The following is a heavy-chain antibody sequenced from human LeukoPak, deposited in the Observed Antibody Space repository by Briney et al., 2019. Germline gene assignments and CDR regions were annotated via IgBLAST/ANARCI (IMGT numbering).Heavy chain of an antibody. CDR3: ASVYGSGSYLGFDY. V-gene: IGHV1-69*13. CDR1: GCTFSSYA. D-gene: IGHD3-10*01. Sequence: ASVKVSCKASGCTFSSYAISWVRQAPGQGLEWMGGIIPIFGTANYAQKFQGRVTITADESTSTAYMELSSLRSEDTAVYYCASVYGSGSYLGFDYWGQGTLVTVSS. CDR2: IIPIFGTA. J-gene: IGHJ4*02.